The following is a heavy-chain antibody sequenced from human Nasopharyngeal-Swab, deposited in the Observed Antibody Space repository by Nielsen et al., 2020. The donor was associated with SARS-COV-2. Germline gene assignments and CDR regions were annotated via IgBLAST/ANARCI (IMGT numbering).Heavy chain of an antibody. Sequence: SETLSLTCSVSGDSISNADYYWTWIRQRPGKGLEWIGNIFYRGSTFYNPSLRRRVTISVDTSKNQFSLRLTSVTAADTAVYYCARGESGDETSDWNYLNPFDDWGQGILVTVSS. CDR1: GDSISNADYY. J-gene: IGHJ4*02. V-gene: IGHV4-31*03. D-gene: IGHD1-7*01. CDR3: ARGESGDETSDWNYLNPFDD. CDR2: IFYRGST.